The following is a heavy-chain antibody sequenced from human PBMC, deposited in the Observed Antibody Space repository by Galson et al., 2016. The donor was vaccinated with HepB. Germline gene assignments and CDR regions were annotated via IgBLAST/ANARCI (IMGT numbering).Heavy chain of an antibody. D-gene: IGHD3-10*01. CDR1: GRSISGGGF. J-gene: IGHJ4*02. V-gene: IGHV4-31*03. Sequence: TLSLTCTVSGRSISGGGFWNWIRQHPGKGLEWIGYISYSGSAYYNPSLKSRVTISMDMSQNQFSLSLSSVTAADTALYYCARGEVHDFTGMTPHYFDYWGQGALVTVS. CDR3: ARGEVHDFTGMTPHYFDY. CDR2: ISYSGSA.